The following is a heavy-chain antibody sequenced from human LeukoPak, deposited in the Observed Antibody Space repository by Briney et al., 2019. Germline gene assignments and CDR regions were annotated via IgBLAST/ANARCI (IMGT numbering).Heavy chain of an antibody. CDR1: GFTFSSYG. J-gene: IGHJ4*02. V-gene: IGHV3-33*08. CDR2: IWYDGSNK. CDR3: ARDPEQSMGYDY. Sequence: GGSLRLSCAASGFTFSSYGMHWVRQAPGKGLGWVAVIWYDGSNKYYADSVKGRFTISRDNSKNTLYLQMNSLRAEDTAVYYCARDPEQSMGYDYWGQGTLVTVSS. D-gene: IGHD1-26*01.